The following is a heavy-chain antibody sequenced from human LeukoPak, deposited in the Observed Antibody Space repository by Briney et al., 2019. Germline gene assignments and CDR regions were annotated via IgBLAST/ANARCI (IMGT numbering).Heavy chain of an antibody. CDR2: ISSSSSTI. V-gene: IGHV3-48*01. CDR3: ARDRSGSYH. J-gene: IGHJ5*02. CDR1: GFTFSNYW. D-gene: IGHD1-26*01. Sequence: GGSLRLSCAASGFTFSNYWMNWVRQAPGKGLEWVSYISSSSSTIYYADSVKGRFTISRDNAKNSLYLQMNSLRAEDTAVYYCARDRSGSYHWGQGTLVTVSS.